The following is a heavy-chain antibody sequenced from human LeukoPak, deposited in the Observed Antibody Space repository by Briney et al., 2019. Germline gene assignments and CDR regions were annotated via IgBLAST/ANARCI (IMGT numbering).Heavy chain of an antibody. V-gene: IGHV3-30*02. CDR3: AKDHYSTLDF. J-gene: IGHJ4*02. CDR1: GFTFSRTD. D-gene: IGHD2/OR15-2a*01. CDR2: MRYDGSIK. Sequence: PGGSLRLSCAASGFTFSRTDMHWVRQAPGKGLEWVAFMRYDGSIKYYGDSVKGRFTISRDNSRNALYVQMNSLRAEDTAVYYCAKDHYSTLDFWGQGTLVTVSS.